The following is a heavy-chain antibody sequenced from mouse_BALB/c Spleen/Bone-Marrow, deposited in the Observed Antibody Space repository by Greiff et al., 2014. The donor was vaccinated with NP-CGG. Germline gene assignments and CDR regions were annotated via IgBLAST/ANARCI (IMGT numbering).Heavy chain of an antibody. CDR3: TKPSFYYGSSYWYFDV. J-gene: IGHJ1*01. CDR2: IDPANGDT. CDR1: GFNIKDTY. Sequence: EVQLQESGAELAKPGASVKLSRTASGFNIKDTYMHWVKQRPEQGLEWIGRIDPANGDTKYDPKFQGKATITADTSSNTAYLQLSSLTSEDTAVYYCTKPSFYYGSSYWYFDVWGAGTTVTVSP. D-gene: IGHD1-1*01. V-gene: IGHV14-3*02.